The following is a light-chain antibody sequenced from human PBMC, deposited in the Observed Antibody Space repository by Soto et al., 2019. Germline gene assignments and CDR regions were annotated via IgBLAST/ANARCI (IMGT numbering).Light chain of an antibody. CDR1: QSISGY. Sequence: DIQMTQSPSSLSASVGDRVTITCRASQSISGYLDWYQQKPGKAPKLLISAASSLHSGVPSRFSGSRSGTDFTLTISSLQPEDFATYYCQQNYSPPLTFGGGTKVEIK. CDR3: QQNYSPPLT. CDR2: AAS. J-gene: IGKJ4*01. V-gene: IGKV1-39*01.